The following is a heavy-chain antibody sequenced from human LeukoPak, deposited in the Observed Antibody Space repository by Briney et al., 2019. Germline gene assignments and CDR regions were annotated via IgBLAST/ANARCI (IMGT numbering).Heavy chain of an antibody. V-gene: IGHV3-23*01. CDR1: GLHFSGTA. Sequence: GGSLRLSCAASGLHFSGTAMSWVRQAPGKGLECVSAISHDGMNTYYADSVKGRLNISRDNSQKTVSLEMSSLTAADTGVYYGAKDGAQYSSGPECDPRGQGALVTVSP. D-gene: IGHD6-19*01. CDR2: ISHDGMNT. CDR3: AKDGAQYSSGPECDP. J-gene: IGHJ5*02.